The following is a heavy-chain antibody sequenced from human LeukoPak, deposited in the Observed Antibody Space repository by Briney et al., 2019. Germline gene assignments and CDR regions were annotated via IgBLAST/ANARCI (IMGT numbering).Heavy chain of an antibody. CDR2: ISGSDGST. J-gene: IGHJ3*02. D-gene: IGHD6-19*01. Sequence: GGSLRLSCATSGFIFNYYAMSWVRQAPGKGLEWVSGISGSDGSTYYADSVKGRFSISRDNSKKTLFLQMNSLRAEDTAVYYCAKSGYGSGWFRAFDIWGQGTLVTVSS. V-gene: IGHV3-23*01. CDR1: GFIFNYYA. CDR3: AKSGYGSGWFRAFDI.